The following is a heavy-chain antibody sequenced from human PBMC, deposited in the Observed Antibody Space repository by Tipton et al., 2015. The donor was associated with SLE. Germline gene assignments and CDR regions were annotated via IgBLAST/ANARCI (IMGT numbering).Heavy chain of an antibody. CDR1: GFTFNDYG. Sequence: SLRLSCTASGFTFNDYGMSWVRQAPGKGLEWVAVIWYDGSNKYHADSVKGRFTISRDNARNSLFLQMNSLRTEDTALYFCAKDFYSTSSGVSAGLDVWGQGTTVTVSS. D-gene: IGHD2/OR15-2a*01. J-gene: IGHJ6*02. V-gene: IGHV3-33*03. CDR2: IWYDGSNK. CDR3: AKDFYSTSSGVSAGLDV.